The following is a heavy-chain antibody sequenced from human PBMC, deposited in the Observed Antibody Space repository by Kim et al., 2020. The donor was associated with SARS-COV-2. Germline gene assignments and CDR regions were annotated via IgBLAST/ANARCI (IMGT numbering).Heavy chain of an antibody. CDR2: SI. J-gene: IGHJ4*02. CDR3: ARLRTFDFDY. Sequence: SIYYADSVKGRFTSSRDNAMNSLYLQMNRLGAEDTAVYYCARLRTFDFDYWGQGTLVTVSS. V-gene: IGHV3-21*01.